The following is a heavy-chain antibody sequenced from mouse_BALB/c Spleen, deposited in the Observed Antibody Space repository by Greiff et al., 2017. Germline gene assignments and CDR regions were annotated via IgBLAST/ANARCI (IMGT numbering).Heavy chain of an antibody. V-gene: IGHV3-2*02. CDR1: GYSITSDYA. D-gene: IGHD2-3*01. J-gene: IGHJ4*01. CDR2: ISYSGST. Sequence: EVKLQESGPGLVKPSQSLSLTCTVTGYSITSDYAWNWIRQFPGNKLEWMGYISYSGSTSYNPSLKSRISITRDTSKNQFFLQLNSVTTEDTATYYCARSDDGYYRDYAMDYWGQGTSVTVSS. CDR3: ARSDDGYYRDYAMDY.